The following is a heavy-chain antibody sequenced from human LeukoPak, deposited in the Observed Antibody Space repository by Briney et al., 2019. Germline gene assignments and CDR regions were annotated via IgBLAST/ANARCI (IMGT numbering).Heavy chain of an antibody. V-gene: IGHV1-69*06. CDR1: GGTFSSYA. J-gene: IGHJ6*04. D-gene: IGHD3-10*01. CDR2: IIPIFGTA. CDR3: VRSIAYYYYGMDV. Sequence: SVKVSCKASGGTFSSYAISWVRQAPGQGLEGMGGIIPIFGTANYAQKFQGRVTITADKSTSTAYMELSSLRSEDTAVYYCVRSIAYYYYGMDVWGKGTTVTVSS.